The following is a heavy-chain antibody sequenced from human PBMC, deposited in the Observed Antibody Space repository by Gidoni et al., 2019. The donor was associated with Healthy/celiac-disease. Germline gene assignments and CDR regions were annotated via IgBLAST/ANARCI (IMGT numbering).Heavy chain of an antibody. Sequence: QVQLVQSGAEVKKPGASVTVSCNASCYPFTSYGISWGRQAPGQGLEWMGWISAYNGNTNYAQKLQGRVTMTTDTSTSTAYMELRSLRSDDTAVYYCARALPRMPDWFDPWGQGTLVTVSS. CDR1: CYPFTSYG. V-gene: IGHV1-18*01. J-gene: IGHJ5*02. CDR2: ISAYNGNT. CDR3: ARALPRMPDWFDP. D-gene: IGHD2-2*01.